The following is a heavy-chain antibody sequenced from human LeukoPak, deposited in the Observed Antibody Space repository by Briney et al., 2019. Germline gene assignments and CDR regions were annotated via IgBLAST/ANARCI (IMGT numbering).Heavy chain of an antibody. J-gene: IGHJ4*02. CDR2: ISGSGGST. CDR3: AKDRGMITFGGVIVIPNLDY. D-gene: IGHD3-16*02. V-gene: IGHV3-23*01. Sequence: GGSLRLSCAASGFTFSSYAMSWVRQAPGKGLEWVSAISGSGGSTYYADSVKGRFTISRDNSKNTLYLQMTSLRAEDTAVYYCAKDRGMITFGGVIVIPNLDYWGQGTLVTVSS. CDR1: GFTFSSYA.